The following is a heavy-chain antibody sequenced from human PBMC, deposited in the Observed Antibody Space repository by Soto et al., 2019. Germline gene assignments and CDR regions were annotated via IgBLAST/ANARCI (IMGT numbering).Heavy chain of an antibody. J-gene: IGHJ4*02. Sequence: GGSLRLSCSASGFTFSSYAMHWVHQAPGKGLEYVSGVRGNGDPPFYADSVKGRFTISRDNSKNTLYLQMSGLSADDTAVYYCVKSRGGNNFDFFDWGQGALVTVSS. CDR1: GFTFSSYA. CDR2: VRGNGDPP. V-gene: IGHV3-64D*06. D-gene: IGHD5-12*01. CDR3: VKSRGGNNFDFFD.